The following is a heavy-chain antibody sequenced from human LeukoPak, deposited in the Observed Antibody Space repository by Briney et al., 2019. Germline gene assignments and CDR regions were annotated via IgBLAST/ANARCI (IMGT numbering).Heavy chain of an antibody. CDR2: ISGSGGST. Sequence: GGSLRLSCAASGFTFSSYGMSWVRQAPGKGLEWVSAISGSGGSTYYADSVKGRFTISRDNAKNSLYLQMNSLRAEDTAVYYCARDLSRFTSVDRPYDYWGQGTLVTVSS. D-gene: IGHD2/OR15-2a*01. J-gene: IGHJ4*02. CDR1: GFTFSSYG. CDR3: ARDLSRFTSVDRPYDY. V-gene: IGHV3-23*01.